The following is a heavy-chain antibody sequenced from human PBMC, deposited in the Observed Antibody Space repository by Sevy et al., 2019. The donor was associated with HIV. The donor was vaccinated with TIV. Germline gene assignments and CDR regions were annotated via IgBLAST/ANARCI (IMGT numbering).Heavy chain of an antibody. CDR2: IYDGGTT. D-gene: IGHD5-18*01. J-gene: IGHJ4*02. CDR3: ARGLQLWLGHFDY. V-gene: IGHV4-59*02. CDR1: GAAVSGYF. Sequence: SETLSLTCAVSGAAVSGYFWSWVRQPPGKGLEWLGYIYDGGTTNYNPSLDSRLTISVDTCKNQFSLKLSSVTAADTAVYYCARGLQLWLGHFDYWGQGTLVTVSS.